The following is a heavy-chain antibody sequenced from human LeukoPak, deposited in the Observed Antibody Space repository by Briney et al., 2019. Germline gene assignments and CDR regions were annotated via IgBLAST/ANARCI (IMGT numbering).Heavy chain of an antibody. D-gene: IGHD3-22*01. J-gene: IGHJ4*02. CDR2: INHSGRT. CDR3: VLCYSDSSGSRCVY. Sequence: PSETLSLTCAVFRGSFSGYYWNWIRQPPGKGREWIGEINHSGRTNYNPSLNSRFTIPVDTSKNQFSLKLTSVTAATTAVNYLVLCYSDSSGSRCVYRGEATLVSVSS. CDR1: RGSFSGYY. V-gene: IGHV4-34*01.